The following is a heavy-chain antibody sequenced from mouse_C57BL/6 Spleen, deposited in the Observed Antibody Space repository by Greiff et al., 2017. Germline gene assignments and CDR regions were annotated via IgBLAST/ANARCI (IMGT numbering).Heavy chain of an antibody. V-gene: IGHV5-4*01. CDR2: ISDGGSYT. CDR3: ARVGTRYFDV. J-gene: IGHJ1*03. CDR1: GFTFSSYA. D-gene: IGHD4-1*01. Sequence: EVHLVESGGGLVKPGGSLKLSCAASGFTFSSYAMSWVRQTPEKRLEWVATISDGGSYTYYPDNVKGRFTISRDKAKNNLYLQMSHLKSEDTAMYYCARVGTRYFDVWGTGTTVTVSS.